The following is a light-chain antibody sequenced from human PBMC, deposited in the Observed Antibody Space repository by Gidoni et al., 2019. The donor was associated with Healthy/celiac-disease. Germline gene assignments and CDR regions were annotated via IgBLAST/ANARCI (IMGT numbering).Light chain of an antibody. CDR3: QQYSYWPLT. V-gene: IGKV3-15*01. CDR2: GAS. Sequence: EIVMTQSPATLSVSPGERATLSCRASQSVRSNLARYQQKPGQVPRILIYGASTRVTGVPARFSGSGSGTEFTLTISSLQSEDFAVYYCQQYSYWPLTFGGGTKVEIK. J-gene: IGKJ4*01. CDR1: QSVRSN.